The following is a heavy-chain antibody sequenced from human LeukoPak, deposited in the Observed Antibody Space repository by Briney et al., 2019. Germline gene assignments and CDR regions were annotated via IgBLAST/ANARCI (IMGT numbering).Heavy chain of an antibody. CDR1: GFTFSSYA. CDR3: AKGHYDFWSGYYGHYMDV. V-gene: IGHV3-23*01. CDR2: ISGSGGST. J-gene: IGHJ6*03. D-gene: IGHD3-3*01. Sequence: GGSLRLSCAASGFTFSSYAMSWVRQAPGKGLEWVSAISGSGGSTYYADSVKGRFTISRDNSKNTLYLQMHSLRAEDTAVYYCAKGHYDFWSGYYGHYMDVWGKGTTVTVSS.